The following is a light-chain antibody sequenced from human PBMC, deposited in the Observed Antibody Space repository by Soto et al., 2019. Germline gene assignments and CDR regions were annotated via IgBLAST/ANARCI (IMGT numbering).Light chain of an antibody. V-gene: IGKV3-20*01. J-gene: IGKJ1*01. CDR3: QQYGGSPRT. Sequence: EIVLTQSPATLSLSPGERASLSCRASQSVTDNYVAWYQQKPGQAPRLLIHGATFRATAVPDRFSGSGSGTDFTLTISSLEPEDFAVYHCQQYGGSPRTFGQGTKVELK. CDR1: QSVTDNY. CDR2: GAT.